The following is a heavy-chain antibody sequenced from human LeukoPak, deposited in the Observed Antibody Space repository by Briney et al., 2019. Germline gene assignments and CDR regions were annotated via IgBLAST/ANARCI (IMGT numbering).Heavy chain of an antibody. D-gene: IGHD3-10*02. CDR3: AREMFGELLSGWFDP. J-gene: IGHJ5*02. CDR2: IYHSGST. V-gene: IGHV4-4*02. Sequence: SGTLSLTCAVSGGSISSSNWWSWVRQPPGKGLEWLGEIYHSGSTNYNPSLKSRVTISVDKSKNQFSLKLSSVTAADTAVYYCAREMFGELLSGWFDPWGQGTLVTVSS. CDR1: GGSISSSNW.